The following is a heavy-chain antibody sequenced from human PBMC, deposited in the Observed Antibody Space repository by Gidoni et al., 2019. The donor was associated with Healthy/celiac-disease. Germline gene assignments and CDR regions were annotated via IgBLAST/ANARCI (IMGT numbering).Heavy chain of an antibody. CDR3: ARDFQETLWDTMIVVSRAFDI. Sequence: QVQLVQSGAEVKKPGSSVKVSCKASGGTFSSYAISWVRQAPGQGLEWMGGIIPIFGTANYAQKFQGRVTITADESTSTAYMELSSLRSEDTAVYYCARDFQETLWDTMIVVSRAFDIWGQGTMVTVSS. J-gene: IGHJ3*02. CDR1: GGTFSSYA. CDR2: IIPIFGTA. D-gene: IGHD3-22*01. V-gene: IGHV1-69*01.